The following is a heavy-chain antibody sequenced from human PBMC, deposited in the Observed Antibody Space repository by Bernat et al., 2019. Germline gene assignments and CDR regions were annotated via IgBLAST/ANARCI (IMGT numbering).Heavy chain of an antibody. CDR3: ASHMGQYTCSPLDN. D-gene: IGHD6-6*01. J-gene: IGHJ4*02. V-gene: IGHV4-39*01. CDR1: GDSVSRSYSY. CDR2: VYYSGNT. Sequence: QVQLQESGPGLVKASETLSLTCTVSGDSVSRSYSYWGWVRQPPGKGLGWIGSVYYSGNTYYNPSLKSRVTISIDTSKNQFSLKVTSVTAADTAVYYCASHMGQYTCSPLDNWGQGTLVIVSS.